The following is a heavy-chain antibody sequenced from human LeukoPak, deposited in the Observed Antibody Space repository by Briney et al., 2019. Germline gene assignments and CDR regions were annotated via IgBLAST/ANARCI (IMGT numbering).Heavy chain of an antibody. CDR2: LSYSGST. D-gene: IGHD3-16*01. J-gene: IGHJ3*02. Sequence: PSETLSLTCTISGGSISSNGYFWDWIRQPPGKGLEWIGTLSYSGSTYYNPSLKSRVTISVDMSENRFSLKLSSVTAADTAVYYCARGGTEDAFDIWGQGTMVTVSS. CDR1: GGSISSNGYF. CDR3: ARGGTEDAFDI. V-gene: IGHV4-39*07.